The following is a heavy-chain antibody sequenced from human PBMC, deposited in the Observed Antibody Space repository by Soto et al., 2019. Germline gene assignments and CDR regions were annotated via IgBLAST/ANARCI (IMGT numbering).Heavy chain of an antibody. D-gene: IGHD6-6*01. CDR2: ISAGKGNT. CDR1: NYAFTSYG. J-gene: IGHJ5*02. V-gene: IGHV1-18*01. Sequence: QVQLLQSGAEVKKPGASVKVSCRASNYAFTSYGIMWVRQAPGQGLEWMGWISAGKGNTNYAQRFQDRITLTTDTSTSTAYMELRSLRSDDTAIYYCARDAFQSRSNPLNWFDPWGQGTLVTVSS. CDR3: ARDAFQSRSNPLNWFDP.